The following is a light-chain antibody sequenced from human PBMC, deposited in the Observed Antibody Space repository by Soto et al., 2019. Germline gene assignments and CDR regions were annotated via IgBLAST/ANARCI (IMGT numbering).Light chain of an antibody. V-gene: IGKV3-15*01. J-gene: IGKJ1*01. CDR1: QSVSTS. Sequence: EIVMTQSPVTLSVSPGERATLSCRASQSVSTSLAWYQQTPGQAPRLLIYGASTRAPGIPTRFSGSGSGTEFTLTINSLQSEDFAVYYCQQYNNWPPTFGQGTKVEI. CDR2: GAS. CDR3: QQYNNWPPT.